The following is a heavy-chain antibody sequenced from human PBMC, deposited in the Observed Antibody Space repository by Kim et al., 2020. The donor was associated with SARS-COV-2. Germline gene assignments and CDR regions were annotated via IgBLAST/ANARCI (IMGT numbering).Heavy chain of an antibody. Sequence: GGSLRLSCAASGFTFSSYWMSWVRQAPGKGLEWVANIKQDGSEKYYVDSVKGRFTISRDNAKNSLYLQMNSLRAEDTAVYYCARDVHSSSWYRGLFDYWGQGTLVTVSS. CDR1: GFTFSSYW. CDR2: IKQDGSEK. D-gene: IGHD6-13*01. CDR3: ARDVHSSSWYRGLFDY. V-gene: IGHV3-7*01. J-gene: IGHJ4*02.